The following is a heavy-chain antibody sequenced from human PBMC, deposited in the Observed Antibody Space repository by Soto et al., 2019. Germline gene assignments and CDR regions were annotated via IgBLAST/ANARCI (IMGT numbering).Heavy chain of an antibody. D-gene: IGHD3-3*01. CDR2: ISWNSGSI. V-gene: IGHV3-9*01. CDR3: AKEGRRITIFGAGGPGMDV. J-gene: IGHJ6*02. Sequence: EVQLVESGGGLVQPGRSLRLSCAASGFTFDDYAMHWVRQAPGKGLEWVSGISWNSGSIGYADSVKGRFTISRDNAKNSLYLQMNSLRAEDTALYYCAKEGRRITIFGAGGPGMDVWGQGTTVTVSS. CDR1: GFTFDDYA.